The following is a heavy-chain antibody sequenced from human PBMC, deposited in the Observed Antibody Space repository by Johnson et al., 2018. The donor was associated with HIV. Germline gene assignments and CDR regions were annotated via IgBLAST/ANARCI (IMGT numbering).Heavy chain of an antibody. CDR2: IGSNGLTI. J-gene: IGHJ3*01. CDR1: GFSFDDYA. CDR3: AKDQNYGSYLLSFDV. Sequence: VLLVESGGGLVQPGGSLRLSCATSGFSFDDYAMHWVRQGPGKGLEWVAGIGSNGLTIGYEESVKGRFTISRDDATNSLYLRMDSLRTEDTALYYCAKDQNYGSYLLSFDVWGQGTMVTVSS. D-gene: IGHD3-16*01. V-gene: IGHV3-9*01.